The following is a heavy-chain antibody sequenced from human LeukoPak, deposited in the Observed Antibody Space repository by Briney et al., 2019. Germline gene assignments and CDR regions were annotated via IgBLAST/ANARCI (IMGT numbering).Heavy chain of an antibody. CDR1: GGSFNAYY. CDR2: INHSGST. V-gene: IGHV4-34*01. CDR3: ATATLQLELRPFDY. J-gene: IGHJ4*02. D-gene: IGHD1-1*01. Sequence: SETLSLTCDGYGGSFNAYYWSWIRQPPGKGLEWIGEINHSGSTNYNSSLKSRVTISVDTSKNQFSLKLSSVTAADTAIYYCATATLQLELRPFDYWGQGTLVTVSS.